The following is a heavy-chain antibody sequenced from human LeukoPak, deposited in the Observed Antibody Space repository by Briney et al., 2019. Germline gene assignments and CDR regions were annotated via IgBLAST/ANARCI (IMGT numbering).Heavy chain of an antibody. D-gene: IGHD3-22*01. V-gene: IGHV3-23*01. CDR2: ISGSGGNT. Sequence: GGPLRLSCAVSGITLSNYGMSWVRQAPGKGLEWVSGISGSGGNTYYADSVKGRFTISRDNFKNTLYLQMNSLRAEDTAVYFCAKRGVVIRVILVGFHKEAYYFDSWGQGALVTVSS. J-gene: IGHJ4*02. CDR3: AKRGVVIRVILVGFHKEAYYFDS. CDR1: GITLSNYG.